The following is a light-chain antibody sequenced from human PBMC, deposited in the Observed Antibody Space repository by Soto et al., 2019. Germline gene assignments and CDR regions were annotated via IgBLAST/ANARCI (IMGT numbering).Light chain of an antibody. CDR2: GAS. CDR1: QSVSSSY. CDR3: QQYGSSPRT. J-gene: IGKJ1*01. Sequence: EIVFRQSPVTLSLSPWERATLSCVASQSVSSSYLAWYQQKPGQAPRLLIYGASSRATGIPDRFSGSGSGTDFTLTISRLEPEDFAVYYCQQYGSSPRTFGQGTKVDIK. V-gene: IGKV3-20*01.